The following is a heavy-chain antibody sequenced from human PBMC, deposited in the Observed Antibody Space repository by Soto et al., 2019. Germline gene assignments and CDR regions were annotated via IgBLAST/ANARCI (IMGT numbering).Heavy chain of an antibody. V-gene: IGHV3-30*18. CDR1: GLTFSSYG. CDR2: ISYDGSNK. CDR3: AKDTYGDPPYGMDV. D-gene: IGHD4-17*01. Sequence: QVQLVESGGGVVQPGRSLRLSCAASGLTFSSYGMHWVRQAPGKGLEWVAVISYDGSNKYYADSVKGRFTISRDNSKNTLYLQMNSLRAEDTAVYYCAKDTYGDPPYGMDVWGQGTTVTVSS. J-gene: IGHJ6*02.